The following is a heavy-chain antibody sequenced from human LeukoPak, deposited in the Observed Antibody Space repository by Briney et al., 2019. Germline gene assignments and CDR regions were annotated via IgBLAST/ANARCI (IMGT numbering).Heavy chain of an antibody. CDR2: IIPILGIA. J-gene: IGHJ6*03. CDR3: ARGTYYDFWSGGKRYYYYYMDV. V-gene: IGHV1-69*02. Sequence: SVKVSCKASGGTFSSYTISWVRQPPGQGLEWMGRIIPILGIANYAQKFQGRVTITADKSTSTAYMELSSLRSEDTAVYYCARGTYYDFWSGGKRYYYYYMDVWGKGTTVTVSS. CDR1: GGTFSSYT. D-gene: IGHD3-3*01.